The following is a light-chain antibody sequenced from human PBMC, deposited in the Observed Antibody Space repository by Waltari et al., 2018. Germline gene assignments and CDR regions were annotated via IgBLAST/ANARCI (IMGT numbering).Light chain of an antibody. CDR1: QSVLFNSNNKNS. Sequence: DLVMIQPPDSLAVSLGATATINRKSSQSVLFNSNNKNSLAWYQQKPGQPPKLLIYWASTRESGVPDRFSGSGSGTDFVLTISSLQAEDVAVYYCQQFYHSPVTFGQGTKVEIK. CDR2: WAS. V-gene: IGKV4-1*01. CDR3: QQFYHSPVT. J-gene: IGKJ1*01.